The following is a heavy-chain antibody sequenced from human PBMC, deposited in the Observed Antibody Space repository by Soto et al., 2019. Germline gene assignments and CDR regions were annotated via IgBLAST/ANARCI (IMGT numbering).Heavy chain of an antibody. CDR1: GYXFTSYD. J-gene: IGHJ6*02. CDR3: ARGKLGYCSGGSCYPYYYYYYGMDA. V-gene: IGHV1-8*01. D-gene: IGHD2-15*01. CDR2: MXXXSGNT. Sequence: QVQLVQXXXXXXKPGASVKVSCKASGYXFTSYDINWVRQATXXGLEWMGXMXXXSGNTGYAQKFQGRVTMTRNTSISTAYMELSSLRSEDTAVYYCARGKLGYCSGGSCYPYYYYYYGMDAWGQGTTVTVSS.